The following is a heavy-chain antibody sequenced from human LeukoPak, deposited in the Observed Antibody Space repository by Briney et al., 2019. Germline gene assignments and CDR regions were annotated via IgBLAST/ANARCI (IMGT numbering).Heavy chain of an antibody. CDR3: ARDIKKFMRLGWFDP. D-gene: IGHD1-14*01. CDR2: ISSSGSTI. J-gene: IGHJ5*02. V-gene: IGHV3-11*04. Sequence: GGSLRLSCAASGFTFSDYYMSWIRQAPGKGLEWVSYISSSGSTIYYADSVKGRFTISRDNAKNSLYLQMNSLRAEDTAVYYCARDIKKFMRLGWFDPWGQGTLVTVSS. CDR1: GFTFSDYY.